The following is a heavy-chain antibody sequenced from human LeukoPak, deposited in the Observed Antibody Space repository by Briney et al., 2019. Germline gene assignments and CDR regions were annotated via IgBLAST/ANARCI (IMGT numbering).Heavy chain of an antibody. J-gene: IGHJ4*02. Sequence: SETLSLTCTVSGGSISSYYWSWIRQPPGKGLEWIGYIYYSGSTNYNPSLKSRVTISVDTSKNQFSLKLSSVTAADTAVYYCAGEGFLRGSFDYWGQGTLVTVSS. D-gene: IGHD3-3*01. CDR3: AGEGFLRGSFDY. CDR1: GGSISSYY. V-gene: IGHV4-59*01. CDR2: IYYSGST.